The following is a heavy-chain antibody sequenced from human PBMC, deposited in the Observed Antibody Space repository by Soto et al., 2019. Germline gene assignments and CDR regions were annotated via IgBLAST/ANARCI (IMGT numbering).Heavy chain of an antibody. CDR2: ISSSSSYI. D-gene: IGHD6-13*01. Sequence: GGSLRLSCAASGSTFSSYSMNWVRQAPGKGLEWVSSISSSSSYIYYADSVKGRFTISRDNAKNSLYLQMNSLRVEDTAVYYCARSVPPGIAAAGFPSDYWGQGTLVTVSS. CDR1: GSTFSSYS. J-gene: IGHJ4*02. V-gene: IGHV3-21*01. CDR3: ARSVPPGIAAAGFPSDY.